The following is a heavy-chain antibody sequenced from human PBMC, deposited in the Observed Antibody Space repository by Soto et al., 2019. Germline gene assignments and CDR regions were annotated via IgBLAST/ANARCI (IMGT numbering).Heavy chain of an antibody. J-gene: IGHJ3*02. CDR2: INPNSGGT. CDR3: ARDAHLYYDFWSGQNAFDI. CDR1: GYTFTGYY. Sequence: ASVKVSCKASGYTFTGYYMHWVRQAPGQGHEWMGWINPNSGGTNYAQKFQGWVTMTRDTSISTAYMELSRLRSDDTAVYYCARDAHLYYDFWSGQNAFDIWGQGTMVTVSS. V-gene: IGHV1-2*04. D-gene: IGHD3-3*01.